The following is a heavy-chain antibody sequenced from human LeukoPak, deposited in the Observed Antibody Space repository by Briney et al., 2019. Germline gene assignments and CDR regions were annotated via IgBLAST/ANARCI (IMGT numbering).Heavy chain of an antibody. Sequence: SETLSLTCTVSGGSISSSSYYWGWIRQPPGKGLEWIGSIYYSGSTYYNPSLKSRVTISVDTSKNQFSLKLSSVTAADTAVYYCARHQELSPYNWFDPWGQGTLVTVSS. CDR2: IYYSGST. CDR3: ARHQELSPYNWFDP. CDR1: GGSISSSSYY. V-gene: IGHV4-39*01. D-gene: IGHD3-16*02. J-gene: IGHJ5*02.